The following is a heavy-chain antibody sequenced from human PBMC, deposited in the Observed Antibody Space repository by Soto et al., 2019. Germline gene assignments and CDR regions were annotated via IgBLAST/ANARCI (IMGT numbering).Heavy chain of an antibody. CDR1: GGSFSGHY. CDR3: ARADRTLVTSYSLDV. Sequence: PSETLSLTCAVYGGSFSGHYWTWIRQPPGKGLEWIGEINHSGTINFNPSLKSRLTISLDTSKKHFSLKLSSVTDADTAAYYCARADRTLVTSYSLDVWGQGTTVTVSS. V-gene: IGHV4-34*01. D-gene: IGHD2-21*02. CDR2: INHSGTI. J-gene: IGHJ6*02.